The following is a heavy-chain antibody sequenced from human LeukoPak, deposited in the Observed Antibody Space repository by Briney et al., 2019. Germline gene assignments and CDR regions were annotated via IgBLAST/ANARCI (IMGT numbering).Heavy chain of an antibody. V-gene: IGHV3-48*01. CDR1: GFTFSSYS. D-gene: IGHD4-17*01. CDR3: AKEIYGDSTGGRFQH. CDR2: ISSRSATI. J-gene: IGHJ1*01. Sequence: PGGSLRLSCAASGFTFSSYSMNWVRQAPGKGLEGVSYISSRSATIYYADSVKGRFTISRDNSKNTLYLQMNSLRAEDTAVYYCAKEIYGDSTGGRFQHWGQGTLVTVSS.